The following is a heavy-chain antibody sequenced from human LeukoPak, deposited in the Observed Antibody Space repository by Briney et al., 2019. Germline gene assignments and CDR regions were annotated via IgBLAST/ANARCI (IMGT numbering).Heavy chain of an antibody. V-gene: IGHV3-7*01. CDR2: IRQDGSTM. D-gene: IGHD3-10*01. Sequence: GGSLRLSCAASGFTFSSYWMSWVRQAPGKGLEWVANIRQDGSTMSYVDSVRGRFTISRDNAKNSLYLQMSSLGADDTAVYYCVRDRGFGANDYWGQGTLVTVSS. CDR3: VRDRGFGANDY. J-gene: IGHJ4*02. CDR1: GFTFSSYW.